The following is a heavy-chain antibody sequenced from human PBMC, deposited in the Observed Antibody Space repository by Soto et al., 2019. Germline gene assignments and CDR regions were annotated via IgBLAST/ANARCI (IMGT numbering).Heavy chain of an antibody. D-gene: IGHD1-26*01. CDR3: AREGSYSALHFEHGIPLWSFDF. CDR2: IFSSGST. CDR1: GGSINTFY. J-gene: IGHJ4*02. Sequence: PWETLSLTCTVSGGSINTFYWSWVRQPAGKGLEWIGRIFSSGSTSFNPSLESRVAMSVDTSKNHFSLNLSSVTAADMAVYYCAREGSYSALHFEHGIPLWSFDFWGQGALVPV. V-gene: IGHV4-4*07.